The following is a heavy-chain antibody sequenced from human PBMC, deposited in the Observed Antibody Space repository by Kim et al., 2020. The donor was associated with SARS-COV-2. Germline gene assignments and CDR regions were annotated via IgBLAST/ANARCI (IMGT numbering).Heavy chain of an antibody. V-gene: IGHV4-59*09. CDR3: ARGDNWNVYAFDI. D-gene: IGHD1-20*01. J-gene: IGHJ3*02. Sequence: HPSLKSRVTISVDTSKNQFSLKLSSVTAADTAVYYCARGDNWNVYAFDIWGQGTMVTVSS.